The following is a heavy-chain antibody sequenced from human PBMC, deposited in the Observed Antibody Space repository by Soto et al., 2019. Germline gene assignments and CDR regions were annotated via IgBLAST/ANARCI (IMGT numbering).Heavy chain of an antibody. CDR3: ARDYEPREAFDI. Sequence: EVQLVESGGGLVKPGGSPRLSCAASGFTFSSYSMNWVRQAPGKGLEWVSSISSSSSYIYYADSVKGRFTISRDNAKNSLYLQMNSLRAEDTAVYYCARDYEPREAFDIWGQGTMVTVSS. J-gene: IGHJ3*02. D-gene: IGHD3-3*01. V-gene: IGHV3-21*01. CDR2: ISSSSSYI. CDR1: GFTFSSYS.